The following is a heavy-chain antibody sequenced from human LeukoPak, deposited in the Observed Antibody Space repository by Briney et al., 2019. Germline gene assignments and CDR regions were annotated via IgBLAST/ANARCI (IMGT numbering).Heavy chain of an antibody. CDR3: TTVPPDYGDYTFDY. J-gene: IGHJ4*02. CDR1: GFTFSNAW. Sequence: GGSLRLSCAASGFTFSNAWMSWVRQAPGKGLEWVGRIKSKTDGGTTDYAAPVKGRFTISRDDSKNTLYLQMNSLKAEDTAVYYCTTVPPDYGDYTFDYWGQGTLVTVSS. V-gene: IGHV3-15*01. D-gene: IGHD4-17*01. CDR2: IKSKTDGGTT.